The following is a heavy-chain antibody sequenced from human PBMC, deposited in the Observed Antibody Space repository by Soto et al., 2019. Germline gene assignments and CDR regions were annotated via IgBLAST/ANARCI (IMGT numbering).Heavy chain of an antibody. D-gene: IGHD4-17*01. J-gene: IGHJ4*02. V-gene: IGHV3-9*01. CDR1: GFTFDDYA. CDR3: AKVGYGDSFDY. Sequence: EVQLVESGGGLVQPGRSLRLSCAASGFTFDDYAMHWVRQAPGKGLEWVSGISWNSGSIGYADSVKGRFTISRDNAKNSLYRQMNSLRAEDTALYYCAKVGYGDSFDYWGQGTLVTVSS. CDR2: ISWNSGSI.